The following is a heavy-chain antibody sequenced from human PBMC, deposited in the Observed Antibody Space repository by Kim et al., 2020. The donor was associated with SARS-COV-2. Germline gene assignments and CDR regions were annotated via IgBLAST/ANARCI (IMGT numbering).Heavy chain of an antibody. CDR3: ARVPQWLAGYWYFDL. J-gene: IGHJ2*01. D-gene: IGHD6-19*01. V-gene: IGHV3-7*01. Sequence: DAVKGRFTITRDKGKNSLYLQMNSLRAEDTAVYYCARVPQWLAGYWYFDLWGRGTLVTVSS.